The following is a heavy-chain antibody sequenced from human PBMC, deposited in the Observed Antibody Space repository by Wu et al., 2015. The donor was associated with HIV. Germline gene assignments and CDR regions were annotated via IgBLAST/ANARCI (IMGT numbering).Heavy chain of an antibody. J-gene: IGHJ4*02. CDR3: ARASRYSSSWFYFDY. CDR2: ISANIANT. CDR1: GYTFTSYG. V-gene: IGHV1-18*01. Sequence: QVQLVQSGAEVKKPGASVKVSCKASGYTFTSYGITWVRQAPGQGLEWMGWISANIANTKYAQEFQGRVTMTTDTSTTTAYMELRSLRSDDTAVYYCARASRYSSSWFYFDYWGQGTLVPVSS. D-gene: IGHD6-13*01.